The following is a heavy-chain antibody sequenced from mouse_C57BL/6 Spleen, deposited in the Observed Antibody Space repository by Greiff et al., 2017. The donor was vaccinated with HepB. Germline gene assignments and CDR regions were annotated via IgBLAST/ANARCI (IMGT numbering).Heavy chain of an antibody. Sequence: QVQLKESGPGLVAPSQSLSITCTVSGFSLTSYAISWVRQPPGKGLEWLGVIWTGGGTNYNSALKSRLSISKDNSKSQVFLKMNSLQTDDTARYYCARMDPYYYGSSYSAMDYWGQGTSVTVSS. J-gene: IGHJ4*01. D-gene: IGHD1-1*01. V-gene: IGHV2-9-1*01. CDR3: ARMDPYYYGSSYSAMDY. CDR2: IWTGGGT. CDR1: GFSLTSYA.